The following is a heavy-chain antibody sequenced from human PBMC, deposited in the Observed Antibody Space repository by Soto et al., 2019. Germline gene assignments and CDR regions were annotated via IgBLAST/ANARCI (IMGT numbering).Heavy chain of an antibody. CDR1: GLTFGSRA. D-gene: IGHD3-10*01. Sequence: PGGSLRLSCVASGLTFGSRAMSWVRQAPGGGLQGVATITDNGGDAKYADSVRGRFVISRDNSKKTLYLQMTSLTAEDSAMYFCARGSTESYPGSRIFDFWGRGTLVTVSS. CDR3: ARGSTESYPGSRIFDF. V-gene: IGHV3-23*01. J-gene: IGHJ4*02. CDR2: ITDNGGDA.